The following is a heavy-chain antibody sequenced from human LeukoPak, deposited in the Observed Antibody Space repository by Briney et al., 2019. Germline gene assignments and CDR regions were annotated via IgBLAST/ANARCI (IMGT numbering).Heavy chain of an antibody. CDR2: IYHSGST. CDR3: ASTSLLDRYYYDSSGYSPGAFDI. V-gene: IGHV4-39*07. D-gene: IGHD3-22*01. CDR1: GGSISSSSYY. Sequence: SETLSLTCTVSGGSISSSSYYWGWIRQPPGKGLEWIGSIYHSGSTYYNPSLKSRVTISVDTSKNQFSLKLSSVTAADTAVYYCASTSLLDRYYYDSSGYSPGAFDIWGQGTMVTVSS. J-gene: IGHJ3*02.